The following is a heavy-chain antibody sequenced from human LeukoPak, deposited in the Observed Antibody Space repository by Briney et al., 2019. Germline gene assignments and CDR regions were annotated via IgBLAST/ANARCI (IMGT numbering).Heavy chain of an antibody. CDR2: IWYDGSNK. Sequence: GGSLRLSCAASGFTFSSYGMHWVRQAPGEGLEWVAVIWYDGSNKYYADSVKGRFTISRDNAKNSLYLQMNSLRAEDTALYYCAKDMSHEPYYYYGMDVWGQGTTVTVSS. CDR1: GFTFSSYG. V-gene: IGHV3-33*03. CDR3: AKDMSHEPYYYYGMDV. D-gene: IGHD1-14*01. J-gene: IGHJ6*02.